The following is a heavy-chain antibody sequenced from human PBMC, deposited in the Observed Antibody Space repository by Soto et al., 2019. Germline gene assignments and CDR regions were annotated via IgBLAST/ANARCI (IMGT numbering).Heavy chain of an antibody. CDR3: SESTTLMATRSPYLAH. J-gene: IGHJ5*02. Sequence: PGGSLRLSCAASGFPFSNSEMSWVRQAPGKGLEWLAYISSSTHSVYYADSVRGRFTISRDNAKNSVFLQMNSLTADDTAIYYCSESTTLMATRSPYLAHWGHGTQVTVYS. CDR1: GFPFSNSE. CDR2: ISSSTHSV. V-gene: IGHV3-48*03. D-gene: IGHD5-12*01.